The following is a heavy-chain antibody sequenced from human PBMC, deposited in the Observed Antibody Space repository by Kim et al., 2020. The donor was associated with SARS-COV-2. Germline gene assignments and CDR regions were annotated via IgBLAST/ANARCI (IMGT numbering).Heavy chain of an antibody. CDR1: GGSVSTTDYY. Sequence: SETLSLTCSVSGGSVSTTDYYWNWIRQPPGKGLEWIGYIYFTGSTNYNPSLKSRVTISLDTSKNQFSLKLNSVTAADTAVYYCARDGEVGYGDSQVRMPGYWRQGTLVTVSS. J-gene: IGHJ4*02. CDR2: IYFTGST. CDR3: ARDGEVGYGDSQVRMPGY. D-gene: IGHD4-17*01. V-gene: IGHV4-61*08.